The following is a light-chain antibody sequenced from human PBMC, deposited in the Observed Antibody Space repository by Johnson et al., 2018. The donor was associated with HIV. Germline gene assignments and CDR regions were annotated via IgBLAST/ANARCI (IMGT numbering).Light chain of an antibody. CDR2: DRS. CDR3: GTWDSSLSVYV. CDR1: TSNIGSNS. V-gene: IGLV1-51*01. Sequence: QSVLTQPPSVSAAPGQKVTISCSGNTSNIGSNSVSWYQHLPGIAPKLLVYDRSKRPSGIPDRFSGSKSGTSATLGITGLQTGDEADYYCGTWDSSLSVYVFGTGTKVTVL. J-gene: IGLJ1*01.